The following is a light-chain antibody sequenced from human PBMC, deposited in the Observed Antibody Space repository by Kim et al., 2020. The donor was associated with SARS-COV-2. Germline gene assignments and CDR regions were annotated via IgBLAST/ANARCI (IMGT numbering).Light chain of an antibody. V-gene: IGKV1-33*01. J-gene: IGKJ4*01. Sequence: DIQMTQSPSSLSASVGDRVTITCLASQDITNSLNWYQQKPGKAPKLLIYDASTLETGVPSRFSGSGSGTDFTFTISSLQPEDFATYYCQQFDDLPLTFGGGTKVDIK. CDR3: QQFDDLPLT. CDR2: DAS. CDR1: QDITNS.